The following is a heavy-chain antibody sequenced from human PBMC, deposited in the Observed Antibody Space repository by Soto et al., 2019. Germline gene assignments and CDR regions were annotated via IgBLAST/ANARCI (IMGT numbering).Heavy chain of an antibody. Sequence: SETLSLTCTVSGASISNFYGSWIRQPAGKGLEWIGRIYTSGNTNYNPSLKSRVTMSVDTSKNQFSLKLKSVTAADTAVYYCVRGTFDYWGQGILVTVSS. J-gene: IGHJ4*02. V-gene: IGHV4-4*07. CDR1: GASISNFY. CDR2: IYTSGNT. CDR3: VRGTFDY.